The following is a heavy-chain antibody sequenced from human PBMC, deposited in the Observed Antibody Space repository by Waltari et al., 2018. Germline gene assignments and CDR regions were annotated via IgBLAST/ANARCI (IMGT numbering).Heavy chain of an antibody. V-gene: IGHV3-23*01. CDR3: AKDPKYPELELPYY. J-gene: IGHJ4*02. D-gene: IGHD1-7*01. CDR1: GFTFSSYA. Sequence: EVQLLESGGGLVQPGGSLRLSCAASGFTFSSYAMSWVRQAPGKGREWVSAIRGSGGSTYYADSVKGRFTISRDNSKNTLYLQMNSLRAEDTAVYYCAKDPKYPELELPYYWGQGTLVTVSS. CDR2: IRGSGGST.